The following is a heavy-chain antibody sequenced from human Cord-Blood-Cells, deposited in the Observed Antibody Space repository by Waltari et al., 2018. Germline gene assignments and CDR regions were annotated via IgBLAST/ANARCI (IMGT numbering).Heavy chain of an antibody. CDR2: ISYDGSNK. J-gene: IGHJ4*02. CDR1: GFTFSSYA. V-gene: IGHV3-30-3*01. Sequence: QVQLVESGGGVVQPGRSLRLSCAASGFTFSSYAMPWVRQAPGKGLEWVAVISYDGSNKYYADSMKGRFTISRDNSKNTLYLQMNSLRAEDTAVYYCARELIAAFDYWGQGTLVTVSS. D-gene: IGHD6-13*01. CDR3: ARELIAAFDY.